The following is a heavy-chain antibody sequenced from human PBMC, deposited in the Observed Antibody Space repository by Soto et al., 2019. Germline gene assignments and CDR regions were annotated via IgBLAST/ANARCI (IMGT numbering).Heavy chain of an antibody. CDR3: ARDGNDSSGYYYAFDI. Sequence: ASVKVSCKASGYTFTGYYMHWVRQAPGQGLEWMGWINPNSGGTNYAQKFQGWVTMTRDTSISTAYMELSRLRSDDTAVYYCARDGNDSSGYYYAFDIWGQGTMVTVSS. J-gene: IGHJ3*02. D-gene: IGHD3-22*01. CDR1: GYTFTGYY. V-gene: IGHV1-2*04. CDR2: INPNSGGT.